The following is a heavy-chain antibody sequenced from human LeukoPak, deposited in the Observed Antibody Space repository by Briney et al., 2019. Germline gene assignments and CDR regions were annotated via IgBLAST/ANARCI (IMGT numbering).Heavy chain of an antibody. CDR1: GGSFSGYY. J-gene: IGHJ4*02. V-gene: IGHV4-34*01. D-gene: IGHD3-22*01. CDR2: INHSGST. CDR3: ARGRGDSSGPSSFDY. Sequence: SENLSLTCAVYGGSFSGYYWSWIRQPPGKGLEWIGEINHSGSTNYNPSLKSRVTISVDTSKNQFSLKLSSVTAADTAVYYCARGRGDSSGPSSFDYWGQGTLVTVSS.